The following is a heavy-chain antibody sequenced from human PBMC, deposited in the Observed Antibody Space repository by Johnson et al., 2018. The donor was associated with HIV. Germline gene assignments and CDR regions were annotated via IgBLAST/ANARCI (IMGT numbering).Heavy chain of an antibody. D-gene: IGHD6-13*01. Sequence: EVQLVESGGGVVQPGRYLRLSCAASGFTFSSYAMSWVRQAPGKGLEWVSAISGSGGSTYYADSVKGRFPISRDNAKNSLYLQMNSLRAEDTAVYYCARGGSSSWYGSKYYAFDIWGQGTMVTVSS. CDR2: ISGSGGST. CDR1: GFTFSSYA. V-gene: IGHV3-23*04. J-gene: IGHJ3*02. CDR3: ARGGSSSWYGSKYYAFDI.